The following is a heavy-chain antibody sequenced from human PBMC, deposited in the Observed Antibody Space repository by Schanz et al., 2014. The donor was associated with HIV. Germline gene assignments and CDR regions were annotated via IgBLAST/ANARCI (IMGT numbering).Heavy chain of an antibody. V-gene: IGHV3-74*01. Sequence: EVQLLESGGDLVQPGGSLRLSCAASGFTFSSYWMHWVRQAPGKGLVWVSRISGDGSNLDYADSVKGRFTISRDNAKNTLYLQMNSLRAEDTAVYYCARDLYYFDYWGQGTLVTVSS. D-gene: IGHD2-15*01. CDR1: GFTFSSYW. CDR3: ARDLYYFDY. J-gene: IGHJ4*02. CDR2: ISGDGSNL.